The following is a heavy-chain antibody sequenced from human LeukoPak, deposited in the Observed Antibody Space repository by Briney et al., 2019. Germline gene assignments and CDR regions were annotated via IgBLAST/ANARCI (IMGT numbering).Heavy chain of an antibody. J-gene: IGHJ4*02. D-gene: IGHD5-18*01. CDR2: IWYDGSQK. CDR3: VKDTAVAYFDY. Sequence: GRSLRLSCAASGFTFNTYGMQWVRQAPGKGLEWVSIIWYDGSQKYYADSVKGRFTISRDNSKNTLYLQMSSLRTEDTAVYYCVKDTAVAYFDYWGQGTLVTVSS. V-gene: IGHV3-33*06. CDR1: GFTFNTYG.